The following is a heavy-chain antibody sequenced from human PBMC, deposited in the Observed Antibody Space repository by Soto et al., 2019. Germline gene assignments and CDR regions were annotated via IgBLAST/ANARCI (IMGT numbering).Heavy chain of an antibody. CDR3: ARGGNYDFWSGYSMANWFDP. D-gene: IGHD3-3*01. CDR1: GYTFTSYD. J-gene: IGHJ5*02. Sequence: ASVKVSCKASGYTFTSYDINWVRQATGQGLEWMGWMNPNSGNTGYAQKFQGRVTMTRNTSISTAYMELSSLRSEDTAVYYCARGGNYDFWSGYSMANWFDPWGQGTLVTVSS. V-gene: IGHV1-8*01. CDR2: MNPNSGNT.